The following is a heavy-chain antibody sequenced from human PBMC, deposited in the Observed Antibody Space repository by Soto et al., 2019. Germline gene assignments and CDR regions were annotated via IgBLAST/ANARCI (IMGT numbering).Heavy chain of an antibody. Sequence: QVQLVQSGAEVKKPGASVKVSCKASGYTFTTYVIHWVRQAPGQRLEWMGWINAGNGNTRYSQKFQGRVTITRDTSASPVYMELSSLRSEDTAVYYCARVEGITMIVQGPMDVWGQGTTVTRSP. CDR2: INAGNGNT. J-gene: IGHJ6*01. CDR3: ARVEGITMIVQGPMDV. D-gene: IGHD3-22*01. V-gene: IGHV1-3*01. CDR1: GYTFTTYV.